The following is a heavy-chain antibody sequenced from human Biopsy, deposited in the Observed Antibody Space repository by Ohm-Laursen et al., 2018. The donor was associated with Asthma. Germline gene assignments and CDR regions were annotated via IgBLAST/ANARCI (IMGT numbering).Heavy chain of an antibody. CDR2: INAANGNT. CDR1: GYTFINYA. Sequence: ASVKVSCKPSGYTFINYAIHWVRQAPGHSLEWMGWINAANGNTKYSQKFQGRLTISRDTSASTAYMDLSSLRSEDTAVYYCARTYFDFLTGQVHDAFTMWGQGTVVTVSS. V-gene: IGHV1-3*01. J-gene: IGHJ3*02. CDR3: ARTYFDFLTGQVHDAFTM. D-gene: IGHD3-9*01.